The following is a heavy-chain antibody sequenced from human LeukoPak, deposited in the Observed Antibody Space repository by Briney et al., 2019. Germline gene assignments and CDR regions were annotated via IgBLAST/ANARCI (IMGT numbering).Heavy chain of an antibody. V-gene: IGHV3-23*01. D-gene: IGHD1-7*01. CDR3: AKEKIREGTE. J-gene: IGHJ4*02. CDR2: ISASGGTT. Sequence: PGGSLRLSCAASGVTFSSYVMNWVRQAPGKGLEWVSDISASGGTTYYADSVKGRLTISRDNSKNTLYLQMNRLRAEDTAVYNCAKEKIREGTEWGQGTLVTVSS. CDR1: GVTFSSYV.